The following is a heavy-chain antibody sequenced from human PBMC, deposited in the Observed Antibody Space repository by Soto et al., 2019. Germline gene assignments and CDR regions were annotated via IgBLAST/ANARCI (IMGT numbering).Heavy chain of an antibody. CDR2: IIPISGTA. J-gene: IGHJ6*02. V-gene: IGHV1-69*06. Sequence: QVQLVQSGAEVKKPGSSVKVSCKASGGTFSSYAISWVRQAPGQGLEWMGGIIPISGTANYAQKFQGRVTITADKFTSTVSMELSSLRSEDTAVYFCARSQGSSTSLEIYYYYYYGMDVWGQGTTVTVSS. CDR3: ARSQGSSTSLEIYYYYYYGMDV. CDR1: GGTFSSYA. D-gene: IGHD2-2*01.